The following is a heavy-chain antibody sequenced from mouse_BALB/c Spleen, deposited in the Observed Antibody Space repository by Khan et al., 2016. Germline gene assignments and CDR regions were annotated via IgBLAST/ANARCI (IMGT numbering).Heavy chain of an antibody. J-gene: IGHJ3*01. V-gene: IGHV9-3-1*01. CDR1: GYTFTNYG. D-gene: IGHD2-14*01. CDR2: INTYTGEP. CDR3: ARGKYDGVAY. Sequence: QVQLQQSGPELKKPGETVKISCKASGYTFTNYGMNWVKQAPGKGLKWMGWINTYTGEPTYADDFKGRFAFSLETSASTAYLQINNLKNEDTATYFCARGKYDGVAYGGQGTLVTVAA.